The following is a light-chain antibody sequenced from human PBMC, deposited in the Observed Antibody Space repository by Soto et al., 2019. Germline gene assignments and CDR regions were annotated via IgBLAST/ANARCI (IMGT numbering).Light chain of an antibody. V-gene: IGLV2-14*01. Sequence: QSALTQPASVSGSPGQSITISCTGTSSDVGAYDYVSWYQQHPRKAPKLMIYDVSDRPSEVSNRFSGSKSGNTASLTISGLQAEDEADYYCSSYTSTSTPVFGGGTKLTVL. CDR2: DVS. J-gene: IGLJ2*01. CDR3: SSYTSTSTPV. CDR1: SSDVGAYDY.